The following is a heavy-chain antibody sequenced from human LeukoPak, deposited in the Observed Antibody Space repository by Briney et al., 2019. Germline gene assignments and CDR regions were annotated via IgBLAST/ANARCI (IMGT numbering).Heavy chain of an antibody. J-gene: IGHJ5*02. CDR3: ARDGVGDILTGYYDSNWFDP. V-gene: IGHV1-18*01. D-gene: IGHD3-9*01. CDR2: ISAYNGNT. Sequence: ASVKVSCKASGYTFTSYGISWVRQAPGQGLEWMGWISAYNGNTNYAQKLQGRVTMTTDTSTSTAYMELRSLRSDDTAVYYCARDGVGDILTGYYDSNWFDPWGQGTLVTVSS. CDR1: GYTFTSYG.